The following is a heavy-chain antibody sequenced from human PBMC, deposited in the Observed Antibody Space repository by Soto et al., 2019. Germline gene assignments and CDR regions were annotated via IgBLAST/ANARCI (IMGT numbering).Heavy chain of an antibody. CDR1: VYSFENYW. CDR3: ARNQLRQFYYGMDV. J-gene: IGHJ6*02. CDR2: IYPGDSDT. D-gene: IGHD3-10*01. Sequence: GESLKISCKVFVYSFENYWIGWVRQMPGKGLEWMGVIYPGDSDTRYSPSFQGQVTISADKFISTAYLQWRSLEASDTAMYYCARNQLRQFYYGMDVWGQGTTVTVSS. V-gene: IGHV5-51*01.